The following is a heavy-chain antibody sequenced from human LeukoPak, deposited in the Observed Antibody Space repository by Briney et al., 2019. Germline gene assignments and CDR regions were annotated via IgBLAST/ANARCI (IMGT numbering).Heavy chain of an antibody. V-gene: IGHV1-8*01. CDR1: GYTFTSYD. J-gene: IGHJ6*02. CDR2: MNPNSGNT. D-gene: IGHD4-17*01. Sequence: ASVKVSCKASGYTFTSYDINWVRQATGQGLEWMGWMNPNSGNTGYAQKFRGRVTMTRNTSISTAYMELSSLRSEDTAVYYCARPPRGDYDPYYYYYGMDVWGQGTTVTVSS. CDR3: ARPPRGDYDPYYYYYGMDV.